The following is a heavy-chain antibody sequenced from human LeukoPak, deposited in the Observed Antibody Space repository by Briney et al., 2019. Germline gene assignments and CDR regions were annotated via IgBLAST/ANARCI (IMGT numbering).Heavy chain of an antibody. CDR2: IYPGDSDDT. Sequence: GESLKISCQGSGYSFTSYWITWVRQMPGKGLDWMGIIYPGDSDDTTYSPSFQGQVTFSADNSISTAYLQWSSLQASDTAIYYCARLLGPNRALDYWGQGTVVTVSS. J-gene: IGHJ4*02. CDR3: ARLLGPNRALDY. V-gene: IGHV5-51*01. CDR1: GYSFTSYW.